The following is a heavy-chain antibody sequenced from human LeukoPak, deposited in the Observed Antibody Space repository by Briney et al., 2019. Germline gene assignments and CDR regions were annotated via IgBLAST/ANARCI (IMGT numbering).Heavy chain of an antibody. Sequence: PSETLSLTCTVSGGSISSYYWSWIRQPPGKGLEWIGYIYYSGSTNYNPSLKSRVTISVDTSKNQFSLELGSVTAADTAVYYCARRPDLDAFDIWGQGTMVTVSS. CDR1: GGSISSYY. D-gene: IGHD1-14*01. J-gene: IGHJ3*02. V-gene: IGHV4-59*08. CDR2: IYYSGST. CDR3: ARRPDLDAFDI.